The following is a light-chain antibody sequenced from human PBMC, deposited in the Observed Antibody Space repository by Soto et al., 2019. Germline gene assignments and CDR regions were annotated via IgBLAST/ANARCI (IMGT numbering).Light chain of an antibody. Sequence: QSVLTQPPSVSGAPGQRVTISCTGSSSNIGAGFDVHWYQQLPGTAPKLLIYGNSNRPSGVPDRFSGSKSGTSASLAITGLQAEDEADYSCQSYDRSLSGSVFGTGTKLTVL. CDR3: QSYDRSLSGSV. V-gene: IGLV1-40*01. J-gene: IGLJ1*01. CDR1: SSNIGAGFD. CDR2: GNS.